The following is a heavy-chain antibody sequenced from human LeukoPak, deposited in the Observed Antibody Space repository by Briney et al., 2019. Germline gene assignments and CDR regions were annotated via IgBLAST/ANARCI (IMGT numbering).Heavy chain of an antibody. D-gene: IGHD5-24*01. CDR3: ARDMGGDGYNDDAFDI. CDR1: GGSISSYY. J-gene: IGHJ3*02. Sequence: SETLSLTCTVSGGSISSYYWSWIRQPAGKGLEWIGRIYTSGSTNYNPSLKSRVTMSVDTSKNQFSLKLSSVTAADTAVYYCARDMGGDGYNDDAFDIWGQGTMVTVSS. V-gene: IGHV4-4*07. CDR2: IYTSGST.